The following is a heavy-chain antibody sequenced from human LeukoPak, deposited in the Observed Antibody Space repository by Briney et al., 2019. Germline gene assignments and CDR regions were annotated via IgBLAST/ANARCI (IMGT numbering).Heavy chain of an antibody. CDR3: ARQTGSGLFSLP. Sequence: SETLSLTCTVSGGSIRNYYWSWIRQPAGKGLEWIGRIYSSGSTNYNNPSLKSRVTMSVDTSKNQFSLKLSSVTAADTAVYYCARQTGSGLFSLPGGQGTLVTVSS. D-gene: IGHD3-10*01. J-gene: IGHJ4*02. CDR1: GGSIRNYY. CDR2: IYSSGST. V-gene: IGHV4-4*07.